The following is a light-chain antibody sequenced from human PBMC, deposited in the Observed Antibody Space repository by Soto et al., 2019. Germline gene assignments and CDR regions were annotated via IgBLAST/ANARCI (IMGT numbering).Light chain of an antibody. CDR2: AVS. Sequence: QSVLTQPASVSGSPGQSITISCSGTSSDIGSYNHVAWYQQFPGKSPKLMIYAVSDRPSGVSDRFSGSKSGITASLTISGPQTEDEADYYCISYPERQSYIFGNGTKVTV. CDR1: SSDIGSYNH. J-gene: IGLJ1*01. V-gene: IGLV2-14*03. CDR3: ISYPERQSYI.